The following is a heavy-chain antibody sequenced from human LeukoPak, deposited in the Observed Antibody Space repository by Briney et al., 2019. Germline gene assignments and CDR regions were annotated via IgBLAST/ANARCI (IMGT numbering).Heavy chain of an antibody. D-gene: IGHD4-11*01. CDR1: GFTFSSYA. V-gene: IGHV3-30-3*01. CDR3: AREGISNYWYYLDY. Sequence: GRSLRLSCAASGFTFSSYAMHWVRQAPGKGLEWVAVISYDGSNKYYADSVKGRFTISRDNSKNTLYLQMNSLRAEDTAVYYCAREGISNYWYYLDYWGQGTLVTVSS. CDR2: ISYDGSNK. J-gene: IGHJ4*02.